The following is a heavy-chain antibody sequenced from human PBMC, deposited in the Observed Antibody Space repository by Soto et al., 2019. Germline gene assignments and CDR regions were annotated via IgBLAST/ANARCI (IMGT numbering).Heavy chain of an antibody. CDR3: ARSSLQKDIVVVVAAKAHPFDI. J-gene: IGHJ3*02. V-gene: IGHV1-3*01. D-gene: IGHD2-15*01. CDR2: INAGNCST. CDR1: VNTVTSYA. Sequence: ASVEVSCKASVNTVTSYAMHWVRQAPGQRLEWMGWINAGNCSTKYSLKFQGRVTIIRGTSASTAYMELSSLRSEDTAVYYCARSSLQKDIVVVVAAKAHPFDIWGQGTMVTVSS.